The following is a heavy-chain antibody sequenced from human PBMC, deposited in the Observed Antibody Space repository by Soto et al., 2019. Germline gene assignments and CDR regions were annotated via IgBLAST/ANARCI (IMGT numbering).Heavy chain of an antibody. CDR3: AREARIAAAGMARWFDP. J-gene: IGHJ5*02. V-gene: IGHV1-2*04. CDR1: GYTFSSYY. CDR2: INPNSGGT. Sequence: GASVKVSCKASGYTFSSYYMNWVRQAPGQGLEWMGWINPNSGGTNYAQKFQGWVTMTRDTSISTAYMELSSLRSEDTAVYYCAREARIAAAGMARWFDPWGQGTLVTVS. D-gene: IGHD6-13*01.